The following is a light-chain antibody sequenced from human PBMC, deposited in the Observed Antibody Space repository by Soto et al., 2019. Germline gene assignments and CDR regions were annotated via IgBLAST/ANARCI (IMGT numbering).Light chain of an antibody. CDR3: QQYGGPPAT. J-gene: IGKJ1*01. CDR1: QAIYGRY. CDR2: VAS. V-gene: IGKV3-20*01. Sequence: EVVLTQSPGTPSLSPGESATLSCRASQAIYGRYLAWYQQRPGQAPRLLMSVASNRATGIPDRFSASGSETDFTLTIPGLQPKNFAVNYCQQYGGPPATLGQGTKVDFK.